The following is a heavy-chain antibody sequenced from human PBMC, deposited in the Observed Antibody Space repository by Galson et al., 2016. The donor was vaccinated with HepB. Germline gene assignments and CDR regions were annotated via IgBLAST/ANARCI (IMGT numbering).Heavy chain of an antibody. CDR1: GFTFRSYW. V-gene: IGHV3-21*01. CDR2: LTSTSSDK. J-gene: IGHJ4*02. D-gene: IGHD3-16*01. CDR3: ARELPLPFDY. Sequence: SLRLSCAASGFTFRSYWMTWVRQAPGKGLEWVSSLTSTSSDKYYKDSVKGRFTIARDNARNLVHLHMNSLRAEDTAVYYCARELPLPFDYWGQGTLVTVSS.